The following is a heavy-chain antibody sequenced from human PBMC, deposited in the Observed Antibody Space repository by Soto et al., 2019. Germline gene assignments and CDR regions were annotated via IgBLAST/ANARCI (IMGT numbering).Heavy chain of an antibody. CDR1: GGSITSGGYY. Sequence: SETLSLTCTVSGGSITSGGYYWSWIRQHPGKGLEWIGEIKHSGSTNYNPSLKSRVTISVDTSKNQFSLKLSSVTAADTAVYYCARVSGIYYYGMDVWGQGTTVT. V-gene: IGHV4-34*01. CDR2: IKHSGST. CDR3: ARVSGIYYYGMDV. J-gene: IGHJ6*02. D-gene: IGHD3-10*01.